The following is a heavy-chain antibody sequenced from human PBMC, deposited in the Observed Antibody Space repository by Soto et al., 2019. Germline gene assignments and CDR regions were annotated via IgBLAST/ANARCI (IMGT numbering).Heavy chain of an antibody. CDR2: ISSSSSYI. J-gene: IGHJ5*02. D-gene: IGHD2-2*01. V-gene: IGHV3-21*01. CDR3: ASLFVVVPAAMSGWFDP. CDR1: GFTFSSYS. Sequence: EVQLVESGGGLVKPGGSLRLSCAASGFTFSSYSMNWVRQAPGKGLEWVSSISSSSSYIYYADSVKGRFTISRDNAKNSLYLQMNSLRAEDTAVYYCASLFVVVPAAMSGWFDPSGQGSLVIVSS.